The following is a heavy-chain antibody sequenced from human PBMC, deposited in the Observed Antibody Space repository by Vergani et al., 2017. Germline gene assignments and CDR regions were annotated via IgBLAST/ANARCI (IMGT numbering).Heavy chain of an antibody. CDR1: GFTFSSYA. V-gene: IGHV3-23*01. Sequence: EVQLLESGGGLVQPGGSLRLSCAASGFTFSSYAMSWVRQAPGKGLEWVSAISGSGGSTYYADSVKGRFTISRDNSKNTLYLQMNSLRAEDTAVYYCARAGTMVRGVMDDYWGQGTLVTVSS. CDR2: ISGSGGST. D-gene: IGHD3-10*01. J-gene: IGHJ4*02. CDR3: ARAGTMVRGVMDDY.